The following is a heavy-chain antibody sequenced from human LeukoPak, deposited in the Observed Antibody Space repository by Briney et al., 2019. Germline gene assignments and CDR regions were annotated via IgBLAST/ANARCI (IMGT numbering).Heavy chain of an antibody. J-gene: IGHJ5*02. D-gene: IGHD2-15*01. V-gene: IGHV3-30*18. CDR2: ISYDGSNK. CDR3: AKDRVGYCSGGSCYSEAYWFDP. Sequence: PGGSLRLSCAASGFTFSSYGMHWVRQAPGKGLEWVAVISYDGSNKYYADSVKGRFTISRDSSKNTLYLQMNSLRAEDTAVYYCAKDRVGYCSGGSCYSEAYWFDPWGQGTLVTVSS. CDR1: GFTFSSYG.